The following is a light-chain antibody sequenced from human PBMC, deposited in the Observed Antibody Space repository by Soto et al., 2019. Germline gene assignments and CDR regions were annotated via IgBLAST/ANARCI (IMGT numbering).Light chain of an antibody. CDR3: GTWDSSMGAYV. CDR1: SANIGNNY. V-gene: IGLV1-51*01. CDR2: DNN. Sequence: QSVLTQPPSVSAAPGQKVSISCSGTSANIGNNYVSWYQQLPETAPRHLIYDNNKRPSGIPDRFSGSKSGTSATLDITGLQTGDEADYYCGTWDSSMGAYVFGDGTKVTVL. J-gene: IGLJ1*01.